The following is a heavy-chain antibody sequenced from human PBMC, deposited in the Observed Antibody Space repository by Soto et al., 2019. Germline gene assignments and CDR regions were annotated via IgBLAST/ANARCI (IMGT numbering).Heavy chain of an antibody. CDR1: GFTFSSYV. D-gene: IGHD5-12*01. CDR2: ISYDGSNK. Sequence: GGSLRLSCAASGFTFSSYVMHWVRQAPGKGLEWVAVISYDGSNKYYADSVKGRFTISRDNSKNTLYLQMNSLRAEDTAVYYCARDRGYSGYDLRGGFDYWGQGTLVTVSS. V-gene: IGHV3-30-3*01. J-gene: IGHJ4*02. CDR3: ARDRGYSGYDLRGGFDY.